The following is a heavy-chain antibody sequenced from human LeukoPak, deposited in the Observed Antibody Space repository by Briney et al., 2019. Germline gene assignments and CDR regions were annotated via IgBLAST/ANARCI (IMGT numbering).Heavy chain of an antibody. D-gene: IGHD5-12*01. J-gene: IGHJ3*02. CDR2: IYSSGST. V-gene: IGHV4-61*02. CDR1: GGSISSGTYY. CDR3: ARDLLHRGYAFDI. Sequence: SETLSLTCTVSGGSISSGTYYWSWVRQPAGKGLEWIGRIYSSGSTNYNPSLKSRVTISVDPSKNQFSLRLSSVTAADTAVYYCARDLLHRGYAFDIWGQGTMVTVSS.